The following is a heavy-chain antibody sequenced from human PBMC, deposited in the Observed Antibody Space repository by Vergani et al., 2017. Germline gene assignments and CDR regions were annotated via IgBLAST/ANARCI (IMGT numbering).Heavy chain of an antibody. CDR1: GFTFSSYS. CDR3: ARDQARVRRSPTYYYDSSGEN. Sequence: VQLVESGGGLVKPGGSLRLSCAASGFTFSSYSMNWVRQAPGKGLEWVSSISSSSSYIYYADSVKGRFTISRDNAKNSLYLQMNSLRAEDTAVYYCARDQARVRRSPTYYYDSSGENWGQGTLVTVSS. D-gene: IGHD3-22*01. J-gene: IGHJ4*02. V-gene: IGHV3-21*01. CDR2: ISSSSSYI.